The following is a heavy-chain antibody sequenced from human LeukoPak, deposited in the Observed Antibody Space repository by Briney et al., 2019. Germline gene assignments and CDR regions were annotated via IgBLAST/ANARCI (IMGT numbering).Heavy chain of an antibody. CDR3: ARGIPPPYIGSFPSGYYFDY. Sequence: PSETLSLTCGVTGRSFSGYYWSWIRQPPGRGLEWIGEINHSGSIKYNPSLKRRVTISIDTSNNQFSLKLSSVTAADTAVYYCARGIPPPYIGSFPSGYYFDYWGQGTLVTVSS. CDR2: INHSGSI. CDR1: GRSFSGYY. J-gene: IGHJ4*02. D-gene: IGHD1-26*01. V-gene: IGHV4-34*01.